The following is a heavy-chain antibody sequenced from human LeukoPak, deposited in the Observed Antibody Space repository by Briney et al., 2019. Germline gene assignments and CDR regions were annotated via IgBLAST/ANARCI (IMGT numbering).Heavy chain of an antibody. J-gene: IGHJ4*02. D-gene: IGHD5-18*01. Sequence: GESLKISCKGSGYSFTSYWIGWVRQMPGKGLEWMGIIYPGDSDTRYNPSFQGQVTISADKSISTAYLQWSSLKASDTAMHYCARVDTAMVTYFDYWGQGTLVTVSS. V-gene: IGHV5-51*01. CDR2: IYPGDSDT. CDR1: GYSFTSYW. CDR3: ARVDTAMVTYFDY.